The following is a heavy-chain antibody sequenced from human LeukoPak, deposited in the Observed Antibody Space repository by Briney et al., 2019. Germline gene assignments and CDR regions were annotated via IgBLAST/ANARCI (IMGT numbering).Heavy chain of an antibody. D-gene: IGHD2-15*01. V-gene: IGHV3-23*01. J-gene: IGHJ6*02. CDR1: GFTFSSYA. CDR3: AKGYYPSNYYYGMDV. Sequence: PGGSLRLSCAASGFTFSSYAMSWVRQAPGKGLEWVSAISGSGGSTYYADSVKGRFTISRDNSKNTLYLQMNSLRAEDTAVYYCAKGYYPSNYYYGMDVWGQGTTVTVSS. CDR2: ISGSGGST.